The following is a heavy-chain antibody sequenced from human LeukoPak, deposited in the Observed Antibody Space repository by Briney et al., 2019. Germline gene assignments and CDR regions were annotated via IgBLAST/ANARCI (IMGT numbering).Heavy chain of an antibody. J-gene: IGHJ4*02. D-gene: IGHD1-1*01. CDR1: GFIFSHYS. CDR2: IGDTTSTI. V-gene: IGHV3-48*02. Sequence: GGSLRLSCAASGFIFSHYSMNWVRQAPGKGLEWVSYIGDTTSTISYADSVKGRFTISRDNAKNSLFLQMSSLRHEDTAVYFCARGGSSHMEDWGQGTLVTVSS. CDR3: ARGGSSHMED.